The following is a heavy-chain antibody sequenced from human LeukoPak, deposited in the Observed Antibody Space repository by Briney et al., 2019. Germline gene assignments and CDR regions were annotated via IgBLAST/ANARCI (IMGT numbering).Heavy chain of an antibody. CDR2: ITSSSSYI. J-gene: IGHJ4*02. V-gene: IGHV3-21*01. CDR3: ARHVVGVGFDY. Sequence: PGGSLRLSCAASGFTFSSYTMNWVRQAPGKGLEWVSSITSSSSYIYYGDSVKGRFTISRDNAKNSLYLQMNSLRAEDTAVYYCARHVVGVGFDYWGQGTLVTVSS. D-gene: IGHD3-22*01. CDR1: GFTFSSYT.